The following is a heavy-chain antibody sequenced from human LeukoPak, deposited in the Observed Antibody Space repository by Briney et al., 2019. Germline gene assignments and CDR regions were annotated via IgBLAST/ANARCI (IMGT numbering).Heavy chain of an antibody. J-gene: IGHJ5*02. CDR2: ISSSSSYT. CDR1: GFTFSDYY. Sequence: GGSLRLSCSASGFTFSDYYVSWIRQAPGKGLEWVSYISSSSSYTNYADSVKGRFTISRDNAKSSLYLQMNSLRAEDTAVYYGSRGFPFDPWGQGSLVTVSS. CDR3: SRGFPFDP. D-gene: IGHD3-10*01. V-gene: IGHV3-11*06.